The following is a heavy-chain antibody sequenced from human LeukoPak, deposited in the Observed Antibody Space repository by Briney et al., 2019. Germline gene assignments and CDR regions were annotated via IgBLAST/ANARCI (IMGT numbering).Heavy chain of an antibody. J-gene: IGHJ4*02. CDR1: RFTFSSYG. CDR3: AKDDTMVRGVITSTFDY. D-gene: IGHD3-10*01. Sequence: GGSLRFSCAASRFTFSSYGMSWVRQAPGKGLEWVSSISGSGGSTYYADSVKGRFTISRDNSKNTLYLQMNSLRAEDTAVYYCAKDDTMVRGVITSTFDYWGQGTLVTVSS. CDR2: ISGSGGST. V-gene: IGHV3-23*01.